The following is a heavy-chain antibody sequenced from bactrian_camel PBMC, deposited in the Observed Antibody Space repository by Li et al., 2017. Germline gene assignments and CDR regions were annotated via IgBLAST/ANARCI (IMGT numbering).Heavy chain of an antibody. CDR1: GLTAKYNSYC. V-gene: IGHV3S55*01. D-gene: IGHD1*01. Sequence: QVQLVESGGGSVQAGGSLKLSCAASGLTAKYNSYCMGWFRQAPGKEREKVATIERNGRTRYADSVKGRFSISKDNGKKTLYLQMDSLRPEDSAMYYCAADYRRGWSCSVGRREFNNWGQGTQVTVS. J-gene: IGHJ4*01. CDR3: AADYRRGWSCSVGRREFNN. CDR2: IERNGRT.